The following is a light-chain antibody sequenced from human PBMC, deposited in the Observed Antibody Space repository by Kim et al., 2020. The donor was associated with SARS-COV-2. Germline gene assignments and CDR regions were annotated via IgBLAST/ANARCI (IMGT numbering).Light chain of an antibody. V-gene: IGLV3-19*01. Sequence: SSELTQDPAVSVALGQTVRITCQGDSLRSYYATWYQQKPGEAPIVVIYGKNNRPSGIPDRFSGSSSGNTASLTITATQAGDEADYYCNSRATNNNVIFGG. CDR2: GKN. CDR3: NSRATNNNVI. J-gene: IGLJ2*01. CDR1: SLRSYY.